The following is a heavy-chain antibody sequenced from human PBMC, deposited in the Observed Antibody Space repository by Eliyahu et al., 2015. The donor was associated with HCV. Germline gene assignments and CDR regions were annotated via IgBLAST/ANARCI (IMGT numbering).Heavy chain of an antibody. CDR1: GFTFXSYA. Sequence: QVQLVESGGGVVQPGRSLXLSXAASGFTFXSYAMHWVRQAPGKGPEWVAVISYDGTNIYYADSVKGRFTISRDNSKNTLYLQMNSLRAEDTAVYYCARGGTYYSYSYGLDVWGQGTTVTVSS. CDR2: ISYDGTNI. V-gene: IGHV3-30*01. D-gene: IGHD1-1*01. J-gene: IGHJ6*02. CDR3: ARGGTYYSYSYGLDV.